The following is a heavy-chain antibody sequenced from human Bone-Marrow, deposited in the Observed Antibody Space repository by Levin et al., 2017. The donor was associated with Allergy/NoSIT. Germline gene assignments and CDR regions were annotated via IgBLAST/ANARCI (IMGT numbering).Heavy chain of an antibody. CDR3: AQEKSLNYDFWSGGYNWFDP. Sequence: GGSLRLSCAASGFTFSSYWMHWVRQAPGKGLVWVSRINSDGSSTSYADSVKGRFTISRDNAKNTLYLQMNSLRAEDTAVYYCAQEKSLNYDFWSGGYNWFDPWGQGTLVTVSS. D-gene: IGHD3-3*01. V-gene: IGHV3-74*01. CDR1: GFTFSSYW. CDR2: INSDGSST. J-gene: IGHJ5*02.